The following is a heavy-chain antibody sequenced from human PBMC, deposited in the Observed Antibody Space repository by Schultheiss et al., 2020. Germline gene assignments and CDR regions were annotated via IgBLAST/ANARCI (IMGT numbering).Heavy chain of an antibody. Sequence: SETLSLTCTVSGGSISSGGYYWSWIRQHPGKGLEWIGYIYYSGSTNYNPSLKSRVTISVDTSKNQFSLKLSSVTAADTAVYYCALGDIVGATEWFDPWGQGTLVTVSS. V-gene: IGHV4-61*08. D-gene: IGHD1-26*01. CDR3: ALGDIVGATEWFDP. CDR2: IYYSGST. CDR1: GGSISSGGYY. J-gene: IGHJ5*02.